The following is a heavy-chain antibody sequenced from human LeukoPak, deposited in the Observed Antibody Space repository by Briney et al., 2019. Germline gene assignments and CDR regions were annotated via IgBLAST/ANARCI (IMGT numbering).Heavy chain of an antibody. V-gene: IGHV4-59*01. CDR3: ARVNDSSGYYRYYFDY. J-gene: IGHJ4*02. D-gene: IGHD3-22*01. CDR1: GGSISSYY. CDR2: IYYSGST. Sequence: SETLSLTCTVSGGSISSYYWSWIRQPPGKGLEWIGYIYYSGSTNYNPSLKSRVTISVDTSKNQFSLKLRSVTAADTAVYYCARVNDSSGYYRYYFDYWGQGTLVTVSS.